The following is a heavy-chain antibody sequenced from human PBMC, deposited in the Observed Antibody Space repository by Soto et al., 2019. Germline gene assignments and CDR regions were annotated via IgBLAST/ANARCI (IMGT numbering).Heavy chain of an antibody. J-gene: IGHJ6*02. CDR2: IYYSGST. Sequence: SETLSLTCTVSGGSISSGDYYCRWIRQPPGKGLEWIGYIYYSGSTYYNPSLKSRVTISVDTSKNQFSLKLSSVTAADTAVYYCARVGFGELLAHGMDVWGQGTTVTVSS. D-gene: IGHD3-10*01. V-gene: IGHV4-30-4*01. CDR1: GGSISSGDYY. CDR3: ARVGFGELLAHGMDV.